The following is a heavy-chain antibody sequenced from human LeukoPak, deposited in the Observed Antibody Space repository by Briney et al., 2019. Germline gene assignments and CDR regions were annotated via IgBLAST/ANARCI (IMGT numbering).Heavy chain of an antibody. Sequence: ASVKVSCKASGYTFTSYGIGWVRQAPGQGLEWMGWISAYNGNTNYAQKLQGRVTMTTDTSTSTAYMELRSLRSDDTAVYYCARDRSYYYDSSGPTDYWGQGTLVTVSS. V-gene: IGHV1-18*01. J-gene: IGHJ4*02. CDR3: ARDRSYYYDSSGPTDY. CDR1: GYTFTSYG. CDR2: ISAYNGNT. D-gene: IGHD3-22*01.